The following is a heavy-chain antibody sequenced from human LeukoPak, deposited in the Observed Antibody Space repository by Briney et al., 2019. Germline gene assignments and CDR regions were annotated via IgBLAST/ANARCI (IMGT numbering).Heavy chain of an antibody. CDR3: ARDGGDGYNEVHFDY. CDR1: GFTVSSNY. D-gene: IGHD5-24*01. V-gene: IGHV3-53*01. Sequence: GSLRLSCAASGFTVSSNYMSWVRQAPGKGLEWVSVIYSGGSTYYADSVKGRFTISRDNSKNTLYLQMNSLRAEDTAVYYCARDGGDGYNEVHFDYWGQGTLVTVSS. J-gene: IGHJ4*02. CDR2: IYSGGST.